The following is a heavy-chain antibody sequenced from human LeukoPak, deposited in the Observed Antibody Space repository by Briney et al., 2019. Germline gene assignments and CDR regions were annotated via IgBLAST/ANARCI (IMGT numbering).Heavy chain of an antibody. D-gene: IGHD2-21*02. Sequence: ASVKVSCKASGYTFTNYDINWVRQATGQGLEWMGWMNPNSANTGYSQKFQGRVTFTRDTSISTAYMELSSLRSEDTAVYFCAREIEGYSDFYSFGRPDNYWFDPWGQGTLITVSS. CDR2: MNPNSANT. CDR1: GYTFTNYD. CDR3: AREIEGYSDFYSFGRPDNYWFDP. J-gene: IGHJ5*02. V-gene: IGHV1-8*03.